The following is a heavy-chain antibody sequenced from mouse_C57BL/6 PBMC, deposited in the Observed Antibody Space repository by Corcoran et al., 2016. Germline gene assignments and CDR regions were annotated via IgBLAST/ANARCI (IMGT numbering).Heavy chain of an antibody. J-gene: IGHJ2*01. CDR1: GYTFTDYY. CDR3: ASGGGSLNFDY. Sequence: EVQLQQSGPELVKPGASVKISCKASGYTFTDYYMNWVKQSHGKSLEWIGDINPNNGGTSYNQKFKGKATLTVDKSSSTAYMELRSLTSEDSAVYYCASGGGSLNFDYWGQGTTLTVSS. CDR2: INPNNGGT. V-gene: IGHV1-26*01.